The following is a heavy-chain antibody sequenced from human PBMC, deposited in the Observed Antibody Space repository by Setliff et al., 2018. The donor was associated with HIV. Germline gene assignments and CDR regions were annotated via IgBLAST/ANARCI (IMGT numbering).Heavy chain of an antibody. V-gene: IGHV4-31*03. Sequence: SETLSLTCSVAGVSVGSGDYYWHWIRQHPEKALEWIGYIFHSGDTYYNPSLKSRISMSVDTSKNQFSLELTSLTAADTAVYYCATRPRIAARPFDYWGQGMLVTVSS. CDR2: IFHSGDT. D-gene: IGHD6-6*01. CDR3: ATRPRIAARPFDY. CDR1: GVSVGSGDYY. J-gene: IGHJ4*02.